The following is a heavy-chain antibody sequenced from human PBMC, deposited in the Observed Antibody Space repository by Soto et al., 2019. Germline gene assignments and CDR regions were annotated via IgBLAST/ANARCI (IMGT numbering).Heavy chain of an antibody. V-gene: IGHV4-39*01. D-gene: IGHD3-3*01. CDR3: ARFWRGSIY. CDR1: GGSVSSTTYY. J-gene: IGHJ4*02. CDR2: IYYSGST. Sequence: QLQLQESGPGLVKPSETLSLTCTVSGGSVSSTTYYWGWIRQPPGKGLEWIGRIYYSGSTYYNPSLESRVTTSLDTSKNQFSLKLTSVTAADTAVYYCARFWRGSIYWGQGTLVTVSS.